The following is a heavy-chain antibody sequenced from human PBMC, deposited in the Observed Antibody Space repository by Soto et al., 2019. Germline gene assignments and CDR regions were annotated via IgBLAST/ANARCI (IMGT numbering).Heavy chain of an antibody. CDR2: IIPIVGLT. V-gene: IGHV1-69*02. J-gene: IGHJ6*03. CDR1: GGSLSSYP. Sequence: QVQLLQSGSEVKKPGSSVKVSCRASGGSLSSYPVTWVRQAPGQGLEWMGRIIPIVGLTNYAQKFQGRVTITADKSTSTAYMELSSLRSDDTAVYYCAIPTGGHDAGGNDMDVWGKGTKVIVSS. CDR3: AIPTGGHDAGGNDMDV. D-gene: IGHD2-8*02.